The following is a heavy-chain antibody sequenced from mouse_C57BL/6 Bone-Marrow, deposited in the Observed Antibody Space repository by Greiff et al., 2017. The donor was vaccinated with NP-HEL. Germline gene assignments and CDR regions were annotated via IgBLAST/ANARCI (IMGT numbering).Heavy chain of an antibody. CDR1: GYTFTDYY. J-gene: IGHJ3*01. V-gene: IGHV1-76*01. D-gene: IGHD2-3*01. CDR2: IYPGSGNT. CDR3: ARSGGWLLRY. Sequence: VQLQQSGAELVRPGASVKLSCKASGYTFTDYYINWVKQRPGQGLEWIARIYPGSGNTYYNEKFKGKATLTAEKSSSTAYMQLSSLTSADSAVYFCARSGGWLLRYWGQGTLVTVSA.